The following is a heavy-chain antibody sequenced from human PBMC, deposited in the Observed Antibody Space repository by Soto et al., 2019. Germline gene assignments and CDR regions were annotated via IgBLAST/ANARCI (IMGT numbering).Heavy chain of an antibody. D-gene: IGHD6-13*01. CDR2: IYYSGNT. CDR1: GGSISSSSYY. V-gene: IGHV4-39*01. CDR3: ARPQQLHYFDY. Sequence: SETLSLTCTVSGGSISSSSYYWGWIRQPPGKGLEWIGSIYYSGNTYYNTSLKSRVTISVDTSKNQFSLKLSSVTAADTAVYYCARPQQLHYFDYWGQGTLVTSPQ. J-gene: IGHJ4*02.